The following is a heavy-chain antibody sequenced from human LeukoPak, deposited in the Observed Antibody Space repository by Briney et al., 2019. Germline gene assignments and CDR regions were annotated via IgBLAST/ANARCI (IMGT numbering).Heavy chain of an antibody. CDR2: IHDSGST. Sequence: SETLSLTCVVSGDSISSGGYSWSWIRQTPGKGLEWIAYIHDSGSTYNNPSLKSRLSISIDMSKNQFSLKLNSVTAADTAVYYCAKAYSTYYYYYMDVWGKGTTVTISS. CDR3: AKAYSTYYYYYMDV. CDR1: GDSISSGGYS. D-gene: IGHD6-13*01. J-gene: IGHJ6*03. V-gene: IGHV4-30-4*07.